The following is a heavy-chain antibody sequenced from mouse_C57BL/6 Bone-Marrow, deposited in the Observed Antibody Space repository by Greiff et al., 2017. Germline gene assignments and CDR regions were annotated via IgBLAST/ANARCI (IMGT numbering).Heavy chain of an antibody. V-gene: IGHV14-4*01. Sequence: VHVKQSGAELVRPGASVKLSCTASGFNIKDDYIHWVKQRPAQGLEWIGWIDPEIGDTEYASKFQGKATITSDTFSNTAYLQLSSLTSEDTAVYYCSSLDGNYFDFWGQGTPLTGAS. J-gene: IGHJ2*01. D-gene: IGHD2-3*01. CDR1: GFNIKDDY. CDR2: IDPEIGDT. CDR3: SSLDGNYFDF.